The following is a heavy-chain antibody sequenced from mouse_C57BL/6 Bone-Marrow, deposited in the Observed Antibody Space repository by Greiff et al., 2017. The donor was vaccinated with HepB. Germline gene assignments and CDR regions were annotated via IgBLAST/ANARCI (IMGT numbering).Heavy chain of an antibody. CDR2: FYPGSGSI. D-gene: IGHD1-1*01. CDR1: GYTFTEYT. CDR3: ARHEAVTTVVAKGFDY. J-gene: IGHJ2*01. Sequence: QVHVKQSGAELVKPGASVKLSCKASGYTFTEYTIHWVKQRSGQGLEWIGWFYPGSGSIKYNEKFKDKATLTADKSSSTVYMELSRLTSEDSAVYFCARHEAVTTVVAKGFDYWGQGTTLTVSS. V-gene: IGHV1-62-2*01.